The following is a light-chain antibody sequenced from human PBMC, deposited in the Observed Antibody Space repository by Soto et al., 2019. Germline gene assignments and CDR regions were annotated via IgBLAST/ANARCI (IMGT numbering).Light chain of an antibody. CDR1: SSDVGGYNY. CDR3: SSYTRSSTQV. V-gene: IGLV2-14*01. Sequence: QSALTQPASVSGSPGQSITISCTGTSSDVGGYNYVSWYQQHPGKAPKLMIYDVSNRPSGVSNRFSGSKSGNTASLTISGLQAEDEADSYCSSYTRSSTQVFGGGTKLTVL. J-gene: IGLJ2*01. CDR2: DVS.